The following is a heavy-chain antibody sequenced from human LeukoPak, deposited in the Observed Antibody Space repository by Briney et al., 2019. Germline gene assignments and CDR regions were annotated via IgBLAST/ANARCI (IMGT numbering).Heavy chain of an antibody. CDR3: AREPLSRDYYDSSGFDY. CDR1: GFTFSSYA. CDR2: ISYDGSNK. V-gene: IGHV3-30-3*01. D-gene: IGHD3-22*01. J-gene: IGHJ4*02. Sequence: PGRSLRLSCAASGFTFSSYAMHWVRQAPGKGLEWVAVISYDGSNKYYADSVKGRFTISRDKSKNTLYLQMNSLRAEDTAVYYCAREPLSRDYYDSSGFDYWGQGTLVTVSS.